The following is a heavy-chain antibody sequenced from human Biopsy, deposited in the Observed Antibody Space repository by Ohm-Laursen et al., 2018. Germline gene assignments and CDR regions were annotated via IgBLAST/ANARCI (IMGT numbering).Heavy chain of an antibody. CDR2: IYYSGTT. D-gene: IGHD3-3*01. CDR3: ARVRGGFLEWFDY. J-gene: IGHJ5*01. Sequence: SETLSLTCSVSGESMGTYYWTWIRQPPGKGLEWIASIYYSGTTNKNPSLKSRVTISVDTSKRQFYLELSSVTAADMAIYYCARVRGGFLEWFDYWGQGTLITASS. CDR1: GESMGTYY. V-gene: IGHV4-59*01.